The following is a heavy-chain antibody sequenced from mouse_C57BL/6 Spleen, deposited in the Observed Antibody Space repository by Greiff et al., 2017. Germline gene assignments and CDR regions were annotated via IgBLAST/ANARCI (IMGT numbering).Heavy chain of an antibody. J-gene: IGHJ4*01. D-gene: IGHD1-1*01. Sequence: QVQLQQSGAELVRPGASVKLSCKASGYTFTDYYINWVKQRPGQGLEWIARIYPGSGNTYYNEKFKGKATLTAEKSSSTAYMQLSSLTSEDSAVYFCARSFITTVEWAMDYWGQGTSVTVSS. CDR1: GYTFTDYY. V-gene: IGHV1-76*01. CDR2: IYPGSGNT. CDR3: ARSFITTVEWAMDY.